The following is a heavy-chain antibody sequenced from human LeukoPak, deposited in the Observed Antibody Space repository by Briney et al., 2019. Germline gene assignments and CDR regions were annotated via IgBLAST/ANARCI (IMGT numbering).Heavy chain of an antibody. CDR2: IWYDGSNK. D-gene: IGHD6-13*01. J-gene: IGHJ4*02. Sequence: GGSLRLSCAASGFTFSSYGMHWVRQAPGKGLEWVAVIWYDGSNKYYADSVKGRFTISRDNSKNTLYLQMNSLRAEDTAVYYCAKDLGYSSSRGLDYWGQGTLVTVSS. V-gene: IGHV3-33*06. CDR3: AKDLGYSSSRGLDY. CDR1: GFTFSSYG.